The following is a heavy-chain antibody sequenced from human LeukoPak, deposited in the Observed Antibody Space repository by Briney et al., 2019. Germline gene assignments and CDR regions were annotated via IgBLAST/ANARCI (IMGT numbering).Heavy chain of an antibody. D-gene: IGHD3-22*01. CDR2: INQSGDT. CDR3: ASWPFYYGKSGYDY. J-gene: IGHJ4*02. V-gene: IGHV4-34*01. CDR1: GESFSDYY. Sequence: SETLSLTCAVYGESFSDYYWSWIRQSPGKGLEWIGEINQSGDTNYNPSLKSRVTISVDKSKNQFSLKMNSVTAPDTAVYYCASWPFYYGKSGYDYWGQGTLVTVSS.